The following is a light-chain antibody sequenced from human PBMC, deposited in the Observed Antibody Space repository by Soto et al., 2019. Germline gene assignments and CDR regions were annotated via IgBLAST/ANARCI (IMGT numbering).Light chain of an antibody. CDR2: ENN. CDR1: SSNIGSDF. J-gene: IGLJ3*02. CDR3: AAWDTSLSGGV. V-gene: IGLV1-51*02. Sequence: QSVLTQPPSVSAAPGQTVTISCSGSSSNIGSDFVSWYQQLPGTAPPLLIYENNKRPSGIPDRVSGSKSATSATLGITGLQTGDEADYYCAAWDTSLSGGVFGGGTKLTVL.